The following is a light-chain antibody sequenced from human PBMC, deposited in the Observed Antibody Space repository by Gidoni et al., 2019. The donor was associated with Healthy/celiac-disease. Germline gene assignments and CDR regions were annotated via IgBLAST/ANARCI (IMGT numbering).Light chain of an antibody. CDR1: QGISSY. CDR3: QQYYSYPWT. J-gene: IGKJ1*01. V-gene: IGKV1-8*01. Sequence: AIRMTQSPSSFSASTGDRVTITCRAIQGISSYLAWYQQKPGKAPKLLIYAASTLQSGVPSRFSGSGSGTDFTITISCLQYEDFATYYCQQYYSYPWTLGQGTKVEIK. CDR2: AAS.